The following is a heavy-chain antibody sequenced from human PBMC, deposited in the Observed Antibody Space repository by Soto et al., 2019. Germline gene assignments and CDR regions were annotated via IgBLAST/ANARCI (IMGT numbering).Heavy chain of an antibody. J-gene: IGHJ4*02. V-gene: IGHV3-30*18. CDR3: AKGYCSGGSCYWSSSYFDY. D-gene: IGHD2-15*01. Sequence: PGGSLRLSCAASGFTFSSYGMHWVRQAPGKGLEWVAVISYDGSNKYYADSVKGRFTISRDNSKNTLYLQMNSLRAEDTAVYYCAKGYCSGGSCYWSSSYFDYWGQGTLVTVSS. CDR2: ISYDGSNK. CDR1: GFTFSSYG.